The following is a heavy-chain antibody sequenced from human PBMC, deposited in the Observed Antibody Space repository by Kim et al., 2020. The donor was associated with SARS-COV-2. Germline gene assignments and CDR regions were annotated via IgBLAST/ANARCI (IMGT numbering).Heavy chain of an antibody. CDR2: ISWNSGSI. CDR3: AKGGGAPDRVDYGSGSYY. J-gene: IGHJ4*02. D-gene: IGHD3-10*01. V-gene: IGHV3-9*01. CDR1: GFTFDDYA. Sequence: GGSLRLSCAASGFTFDDYAMHWVRQAPGKGLEWVSGISWNSGSIGYADSVKGRFTISRDNAKNSLYLQMNSLRAEDTALYYCAKGGGAPDRVDYGSGSYYWGQGTLVTVSS.